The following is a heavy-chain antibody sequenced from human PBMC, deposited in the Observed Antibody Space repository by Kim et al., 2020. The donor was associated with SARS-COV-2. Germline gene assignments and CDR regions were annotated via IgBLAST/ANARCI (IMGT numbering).Heavy chain of an antibody. CDR3: ARANWGMSSSWYPDYYYYGMDV. J-gene: IGHJ6*02. CDR1: GGSISSYY. CDR2: IYYSGST. D-gene: IGHD6-13*01. Sequence: SETLSLTCTVSGGSISSYYWSWIRQPPGKGLEWIGYIYYSGSTNYNPSLKSRVTISVDTSKNQFSLKLSSVTAADTAVYYCARANWGMSSSWYPDYYYYGMDVWGQGTTVTVSS. V-gene: IGHV4-59*01.